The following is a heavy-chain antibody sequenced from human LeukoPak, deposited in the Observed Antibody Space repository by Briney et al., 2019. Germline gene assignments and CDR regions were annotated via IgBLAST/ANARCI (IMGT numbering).Heavy chain of an antibody. CDR2: INGDGS. J-gene: IGHJ6*02. D-gene: IGHD1-20*01. V-gene: IGHV3-74*01. Sequence: GGSLRLSCVASGFIFSNYWMYWVRQVPGKGLVWVSRINGDGSYGVSVNGRFTISRDNAKSMLYLQMNNLRVEDTAVYYCASYNWNYDMDVWGQGTTVIVSS. CDR3: ASYNWNYDMDV. CDR1: GFIFSNYW.